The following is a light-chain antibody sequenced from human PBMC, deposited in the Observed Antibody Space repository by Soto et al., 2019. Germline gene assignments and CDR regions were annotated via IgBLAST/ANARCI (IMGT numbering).Light chain of an antibody. Sequence: IVLTQSPATLSVSQGERATLSCRASQSVSSNLAWYQQNPGQAPRLLIAGASTRATGVPARFSGSGSGTEFTLTITSLQSEDFAVYCCQQYNNWPLTFGAGTRLEIK. CDR2: GAS. J-gene: IGKJ5*01. V-gene: IGKV3D-15*01. CDR3: QQYNNWPLT. CDR1: QSVSSN.